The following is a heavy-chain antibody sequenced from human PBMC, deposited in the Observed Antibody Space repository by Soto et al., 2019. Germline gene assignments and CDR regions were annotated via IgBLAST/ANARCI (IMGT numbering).Heavy chain of an antibody. CDR2: IYSDDDK. V-gene: IGHV2-5*02. Sequence: SGPTLVNPTQTLTLTCTFSGFSLSTSGVGVGWLRQPPGKALEWLALIYSDDDKRYSPSLKSRLTITRDTSKNQVVLTMTNMDPVHTATYYCEYSQYYCDSRGWYYFDFWAQGTSVTVSS. CDR3: EYSQYYCDSRGWYYFDF. CDR1: GFSLSTSGVG. J-gene: IGHJ4*02. D-gene: IGHD3-22*01.